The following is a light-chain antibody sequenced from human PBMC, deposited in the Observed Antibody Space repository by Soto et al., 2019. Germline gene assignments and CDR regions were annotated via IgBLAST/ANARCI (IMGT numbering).Light chain of an antibody. CDR3: QQYGSSPGT. CDR1: QSVSGNY. J-gene: IGKJ2*01. CDR2: AVS. Sequence: DIVLTQSPGTLSLSPGERATLSCRASQSVSGNYFAWYQKKPGQAPRLLIYAVSGRASGIPDRFSGSGSGTDFTLTISRLEPEYFAVYYCQQYGSSPGTFGQGTKREIK. V-gene: IGKV3-20*01.